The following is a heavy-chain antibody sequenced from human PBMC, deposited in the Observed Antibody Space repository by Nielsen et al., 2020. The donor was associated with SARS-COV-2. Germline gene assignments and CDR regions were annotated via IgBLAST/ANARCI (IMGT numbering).Heavy chain of an antibody. CDR3: ATPASTPGAFDI. V-gene: IGHV4-31*03. D-gene: IGHD2-2*01. J-gene: IGHJ3*02. CDR1: GGSISSGGYY. CDR2: IYYSGST. Sequence: SETLSLTCTVSGGSISSGGYYWSWIRQHPGKGLEWIGYIYYSGSTYYNPSLKSRVTISVDTSKNQFSLKLSSVTAADTAVYYCATPASTPGAFDIWGQGTVVTVSS.